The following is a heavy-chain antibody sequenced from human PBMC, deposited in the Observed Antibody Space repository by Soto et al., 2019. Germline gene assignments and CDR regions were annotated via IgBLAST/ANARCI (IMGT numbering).Heavy chain of an antibody. J-gene: IGHJ4*02. V-gene: IGHV1-3*01. CDR2: INPGNGNT. Sequence: ASGKVSFKASGYTFTSYGMNWVRQAPGRGLEWMGWINPGNGNTKYSQKFQGRVIIERDTSASTAYMELNSLRAEDTAVYYCARDTAMVRGLVYWGQGTLVTVSS. D-gene: IGHD5-18*01. CDR3: ARDTAMVRGLVY. CDR1: GYTFTSYG.